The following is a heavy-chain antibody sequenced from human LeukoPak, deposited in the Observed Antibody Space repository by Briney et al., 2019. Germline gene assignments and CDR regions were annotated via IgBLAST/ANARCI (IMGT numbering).Heavy chain of an antibody. D-gene: IGHD2-2*02. J-gene: IGHJ4*02. CDR3: AKEGSGTSCYN. CDR2: ISYDGSNK. Sequence: GGSLRLSCAASGFTFSSYGMHWVRQAPGKGLEWVAVISYDGSNKYYADSVKGRFTISRDNSKNTLYLQMNSLRAEDTAVYYCAKEGSGTSCYNWGQGTLVTVSS. V-gene: IGHV3-30*18. CDR1: GFTFSSYG.